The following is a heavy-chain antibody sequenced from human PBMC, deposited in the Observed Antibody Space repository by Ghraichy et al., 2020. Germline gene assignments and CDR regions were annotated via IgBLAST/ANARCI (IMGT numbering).Heavy chain of an antibody. CDR3: ARVAVAGPFYYGMDV. CDR1: GGTFSSYA. V-gene: IGHV1-69*13. J-gene: IGHJ6*02. D-gene: IGHD6-19*01. Sequence: SVKVSCKASGGTFSSYAISWVRQAPGQGLEWMGGIIPIFGTANYAQKFQGRVTITADESTSTAYMELSSLRSEDTAVYYCARVAVAGPFYYGMDVWGQGTTVTVSS. CDR2: IIPIFGTA.